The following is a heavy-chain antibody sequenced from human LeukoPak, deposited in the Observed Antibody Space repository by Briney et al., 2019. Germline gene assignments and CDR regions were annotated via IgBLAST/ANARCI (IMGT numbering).Heavy chain of an antibody. CDR2: IGSSSNYI. CDR3: AKQYSSGSPFDY. Sequence: GSLRLSCAASGFTFNTYNMNWVRQAPGKGLEWVSSIGSSSNYIYYADSVKGRFTVSRDNAKNSLYLQMNTLRAEDTAVYYCAKQYSSGSPFDYWGQGTLVTVSS. J-gene: IGHJ4*02. V-gene: IGHV3-21*01. CDR1: GFTFNTYN. D-gene: IGHD6-19*01.